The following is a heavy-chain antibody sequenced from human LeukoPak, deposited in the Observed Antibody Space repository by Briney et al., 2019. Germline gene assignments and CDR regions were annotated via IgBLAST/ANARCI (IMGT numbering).Heavy chain of an antibody. CDR2: ITGSGGRT. D-gene: IGHD3-22*01. CDR1: GFTFTSYA. J-gene: IGHJ1*01. CDR3: ATGMDNYDSSGYYSYFQH. V-gene: IGHV3-23*01. Sequence: GGSLRLSCASSGFTFTSYAMSWVRQAPGKGLEWVSSITGSGGRTYYADSVKGRFTISRDKSKNTLYLQMNSLRAEDTAVYYCATGMDNYDSSGYYSYFQHWGQGTLVIVSS.